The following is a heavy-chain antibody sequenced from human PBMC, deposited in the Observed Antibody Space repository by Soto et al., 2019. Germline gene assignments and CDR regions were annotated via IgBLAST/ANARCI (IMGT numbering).Heavy chain of an antibody. V-gene: IGHV4-34*02. CDR2: INHIGYT. D-gene: IGHD2-15*01. CDR3: GPRGAVAPRGY. J-gene: IGHJ4*02. Sequence: QVQLQQWGAGLLKPSETLSLTCAVSGGSFSDFYWTWIRQLPGKGLEWSGEINHIGYTNYNPSLESRVAISVDTSKNQVSLNLRSVTAADTAVYYCGPRGAVAPRGYWGQGTMVTVSS. CDR1: GGSFSDFY.